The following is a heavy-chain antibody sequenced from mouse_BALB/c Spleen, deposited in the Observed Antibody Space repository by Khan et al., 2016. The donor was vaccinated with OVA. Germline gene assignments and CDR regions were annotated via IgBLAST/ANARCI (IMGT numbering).Heavy chain of an antibody. V-gene: IGHV1-52*01. CDR1: GYTFTSYW. J-gene: IGHJ3*01. D-gene: IGHD2-3*01. CDR2: IDPYDSET. CDR3: ARRSPTYDGFSWFAY. Sequence: QVQLKESGAELVRPGASVKLSCKASGYTFTSYWMNWVKQRPEQGLEWIGRIDPYDSETHYNQKFKDKAILTVDKSSSTAYMQLSSLTSENSAVYYCARRSPTYDGFSWFAYWGQGTLVTVSA.